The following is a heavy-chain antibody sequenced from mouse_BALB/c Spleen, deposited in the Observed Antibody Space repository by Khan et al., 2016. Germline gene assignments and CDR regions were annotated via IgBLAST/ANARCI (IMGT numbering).Heavy chain of an antibody. CDR3: ARGDGYDWFDY. J-gene: IGHJ3*01. D-gene: IGHD2-2*01. CDR2: ISYEGSN. V-gene: IGHV3-6*02. CDR1: GYSITSGYY. Sequence: EVQLQESGPGLVKPSQSLSLTCSVTGYSITSGYYWNWNRQFPGNKLEWMGYISYEGSNNYNPSLKNRISITRDTSKNQFFLKLNSVTTEDTATYDCARGDGYDWFDYWGQGTLVTVSA.